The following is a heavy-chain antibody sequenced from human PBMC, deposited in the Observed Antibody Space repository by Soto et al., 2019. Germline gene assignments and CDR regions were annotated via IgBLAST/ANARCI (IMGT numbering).Heavy chain of an antibody. Sequence: PGGSLRLSCAASGFTFSSYSTNWVRQAPGKGLEWVSSISSSSSYLYYADSVKGRFTISRDNAKNSLYLQMNSLRAEDTAVYYCARDPSSTAHYYYYYMGVWGKGTTVTVCS. CDR1: GFTFSSYS. D-gene: IGHD2-21*02. CDR3: ARDPSSTAHYYYYYMGV. J-gene: IGHJ6*03. CDR2: ISSSSSYL. V-gene: IGHV3-21*01.